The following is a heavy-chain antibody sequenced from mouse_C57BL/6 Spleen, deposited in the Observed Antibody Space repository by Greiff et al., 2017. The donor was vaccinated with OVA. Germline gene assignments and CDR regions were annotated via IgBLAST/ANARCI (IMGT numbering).Heavy chain of an antibody. J-gene: IGHJ4*01. CDR1: GYAFTNYL. CDR2: INPGSGGT. D-gene: IGHD2-10*02. V-gene: IGHV1-54*01. Sequence: QVQLQQSGAELVRPGTSVKVSCKASGYAFTNYLIEWVKQRPGQGLEWIGVINPGSGGTNYNEKFKGKATLTADKSSSTAYMQLSSLTSEDSAVYFCARSEYGNYYAMDYWGQGTSVPVSS. CDR3: ARSEYGNYYAMDY.